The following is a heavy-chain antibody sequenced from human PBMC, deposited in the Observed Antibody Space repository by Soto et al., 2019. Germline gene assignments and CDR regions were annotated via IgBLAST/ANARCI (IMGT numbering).Heavy chain of an antibody. D-gene: IGHD3-10*01. Sequence: EVPLVESGGGLVQPGGSLRLSCAASGFSFSSYWMHWVRQAPGKGLVWVSPIDSDGSSTTYADSVKGRITISRDNAKNTLYRQMNSRRAEDTAVYYCARGGSYGSGSYYKPQLNYYMDVWGKGTTVTVSS. CDR2: IDSDGSST. CDR1: GFSFSSYW. J-gene: IGHJ6*03. CDR3: ARGGSYGSGSYYKPQLNYYMDV. V-gene: IGHV3-74*01.